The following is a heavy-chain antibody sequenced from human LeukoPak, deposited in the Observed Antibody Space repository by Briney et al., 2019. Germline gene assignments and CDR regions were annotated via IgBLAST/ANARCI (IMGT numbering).Heavy chain of an antibody. V-gene: IGHV4-61*09. CDR3: AELGITMIGGV. Sequence: PSQTLSLTCTVSGGPISSGSYCWSWIRQPAGKGLEWIGHIHISGSTNYNPSLKSRVTISVDTSKNQFSLKLSSVTAADTAVYYCAELGITMIGGVWGKGTTVTISS. D-gene: IGHD3-10*02. J-gene: IGHJ6*04. CDR1: GGPISSGSYC. CDR2: IHISGST.